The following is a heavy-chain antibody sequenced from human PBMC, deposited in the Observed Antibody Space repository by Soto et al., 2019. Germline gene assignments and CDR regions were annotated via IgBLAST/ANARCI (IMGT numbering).Heavy chain of an antibody. CDR1: GFTFSSYG. CDR2: ISYDGSNK. V-gene: IGHV3-30*03. CDR3: ARIIVLVAAAHYGLDV. Sequence: PGGSLRLSCAASGFTFSSYGMHWVRQAPGKGLEWVAVISYDGSNKNYADSVKGRFTISRDNTKKKQYLQMNRLKTEDKTMYYCARIIVLVAAAHYGLDVWGQGTTVTV. D-gene: IGHD2-2*01. J-gene: IGHJ6*02.